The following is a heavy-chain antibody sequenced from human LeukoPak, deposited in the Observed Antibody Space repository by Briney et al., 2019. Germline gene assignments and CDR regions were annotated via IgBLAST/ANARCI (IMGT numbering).Heavy chain of an antibody. Sequence: AXSXXTXXSYAMSWVRQAPGKGLEWVSAISGSGGSTYYADSVKGRFTISRDNSKNTLYLQMNSLRAEDTAVYYCAKDVAFDYWGQGTLVTVSS. D-gene: IGHD2-15*01. CDR3: AKDVAFDY. V-gene: IGHV3-23*01. CDR1: XXTXXSYA. CDR2: ISGSGGST. J-gene: IGHJ4*02.